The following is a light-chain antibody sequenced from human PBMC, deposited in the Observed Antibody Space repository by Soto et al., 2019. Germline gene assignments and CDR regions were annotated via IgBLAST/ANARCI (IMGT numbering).Light chain of an antibody. CDR3: SSYTTSNTYV. V-gene: IGLV2-14*03. CDR2: DVS. Sequence: QSALTQPASVSGSPGQSIAISCTGTSSEVSAYNYVCWNQQQPGKAPNLLIYDVSIRLSGIFDRFSGSMSGNTASLTISWLQAEDEADYYCSSYTTSNTYVFGTGTKVTVL. CDR1: SSEVSAYNY. J-gene: IGLJ1*01.